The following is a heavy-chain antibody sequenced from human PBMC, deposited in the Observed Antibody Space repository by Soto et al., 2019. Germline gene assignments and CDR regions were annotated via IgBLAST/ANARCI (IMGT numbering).Heavy chain of an antibody. D-gene: IGHD3-10*01. CDR1: GYTFTSYG. V-gene: IGHV1-18*01. CDR3: ASSADEVITMVRDPDAFDI. Sequence: QVQLVQSGAEVKKPGASVKVSCKASGYTFTSYGISWVRQAPGQGLEWMGWISAYNGNTNYAQKLQGRVTMTTDTSTSTAYMELRSLRSDDTAVYYCASSADEVITMVRDPDAFDIWGQGTTVTVSS. J-gene: IGHJ3*02. CDR2: ISAYNGNT.